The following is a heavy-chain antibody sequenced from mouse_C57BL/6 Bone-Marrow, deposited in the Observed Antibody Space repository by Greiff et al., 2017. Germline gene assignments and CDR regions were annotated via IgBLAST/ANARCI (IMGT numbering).Heavy chain of an antibody. CDR3: ARDTYYFDY. CDR2: IDPSDSYP. D-gene: IGHD2-10*02. V-gene: IGHV1-69*01. CDR1: GYTFTSYW. J-gene: IGHJ2*01. Sequence: QVQLQQPGAELVMPGASVKLSCKASGYTFTSYWMHWVKQRPGQGLEWIGEIDPSDSYPNYNQKFKGKSTLTVDKSSSTAYMQLSSLTSEDSAVYYCARDTYYFDYWGQGTTLTVSS.